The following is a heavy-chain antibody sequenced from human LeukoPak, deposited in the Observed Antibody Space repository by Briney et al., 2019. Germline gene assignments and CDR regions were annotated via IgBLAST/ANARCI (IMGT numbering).Heavy chain of an antibody. Sequence: SETLSLTCAVYGGSFSGYYWSWIRQPPGKGLEWIGEINHSGSTNYNPSLKSRVTISVDTSKNQFSLKLSSVTAADTAVYYCARLVPAAIRGRVYYFDYWGQGTLVTVSS. J-gene: IGHJ4*02. CDR1: GGSFSGYY. CDR3: ARLVPAAIRGRVYYFDY. CDR2: INHSGST. D-gene: IGHD2-2*02. V-gene: IGHV4-34*01.